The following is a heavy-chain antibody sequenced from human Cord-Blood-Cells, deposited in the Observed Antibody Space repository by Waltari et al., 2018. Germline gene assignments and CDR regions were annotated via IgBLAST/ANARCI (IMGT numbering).Heavy chain of an antibody. CDR2: IYYSGST. CDR1: GGSISSSSYY. V-gene: IGHV4-39*01. Sequence: QLQLQESGPGLVKPSETLSLTCTVSGGSISSSSYYWGWISPPPGKGLEWSGGIYYSGSTYYNPSLKSRVTISVDTSKNQFSLKLSSVTAADTAVYYCARNYCSSTSCDAFDIWGQGTMVTVSS. D-gene: IGHD2-2*01. CDR3: ARNYCSSTSCDAFDI. J-gene: IGHJ3*02.